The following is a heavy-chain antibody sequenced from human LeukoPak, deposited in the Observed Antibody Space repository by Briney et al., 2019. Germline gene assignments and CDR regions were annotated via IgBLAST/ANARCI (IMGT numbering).Heavy chain of an antibody. CDR1: GFTFSSYA. J-gene: IGHJ5*02. V-gene: IGHV3-48*04. CDR2: IRSSGSTI. CDR3: ARQYSSSSDWFDP. D-gene: IGHD6-6*01. Sequence: GGSLRLSCAASGFTFSSYAMSWVRQAPGKGLEWVSYIRSSGSTIYYADSVKGRFTISRDNAKNSLYLQMNSLRAEDTAVYYCARQYSSSSDWFDPWGQGTLVTVSS.